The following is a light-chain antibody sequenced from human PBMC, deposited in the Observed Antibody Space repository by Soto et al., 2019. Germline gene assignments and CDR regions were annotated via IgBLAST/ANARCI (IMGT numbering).Light chain of an antibody. V-gene: IGLV2-14*01. J-gene: IGLJ1*01. CDR3: SSFSSSTTLYV. Sequence: QSALTQPASVSGSPGQSITISCIVTSSDVGGYKYVSWYQHHADKAPKLMIYEVSNRPSGVSNRFSGSKSGNTASLTIYGLQAEDEADYYCSSFSSSTTLYVFGTGTKV. CDR2: EVS. CDR1: SSDVGGYKY.